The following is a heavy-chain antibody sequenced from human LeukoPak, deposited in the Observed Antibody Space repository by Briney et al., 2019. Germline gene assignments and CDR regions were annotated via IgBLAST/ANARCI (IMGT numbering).Heavy chain of an antibody. J-gene: IGHJ4*02. Sequence: GGSLKLSCAASGFTFSGSAMHWVRQASGKGLEWVGRIRSKANSYATAYAASVKGRFTISRDDSKNTAYLQMNSLKTEDTAVYYCTSLPITIFGVVNYWGQGTLVTVSS. V-gene: IGHV3-73*01. D-gene: IGHD3-3*01. CDR2: IRSKANSYAT. CDR3: TSLPITIFGVVNY. CDR1: GFTFSGSA.